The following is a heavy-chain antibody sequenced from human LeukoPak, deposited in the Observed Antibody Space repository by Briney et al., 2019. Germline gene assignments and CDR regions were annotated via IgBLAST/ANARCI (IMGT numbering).Heavy chain of an antibody. CDR3: ARTYSSGGSCVDY. CDR2: INHSGST. V-gene: IGHV4-34*01. J-gene: IGHJ4*02. D-gene: IGHD2-15*01. Sequence: SETLPLTCAVYGGSFSGYYWSWIRQPPGKGLEWIGEINHSGSTNYNPSLKSRVTISVDTSKNQFSLKLSSVTAADTAVYCCARTYSSGGSCVDYWGQGTLVTVSS. CDR1: GGSFSGYY.